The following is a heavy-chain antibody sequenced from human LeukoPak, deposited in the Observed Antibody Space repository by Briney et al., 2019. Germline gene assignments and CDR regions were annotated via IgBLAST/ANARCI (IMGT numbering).Heavy chain of an antibody. Sequence: SETLSLTCTVSGGSISSGSYYWSWIRQPAGKGLEWIGRIYTSGSTNYNPSLKSRVTISVDTSKNQFSLKLSSVTAADTAVYYCARDQSKGRMRGSSWFQFDPWGQGTLVTVSS. CDR2: IYTSGST. D-gene: IGHD6-13*01. V-gene: IGHV4-61*02. J-gene: IGHJ5*02. CDR3: ARDQSKGRMRGSSWFQFDP. CDR1: GGSISSGSYY.